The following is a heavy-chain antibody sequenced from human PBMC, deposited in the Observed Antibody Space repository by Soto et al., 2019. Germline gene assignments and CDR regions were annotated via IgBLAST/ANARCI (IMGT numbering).Heavy chain of an antibody. CDR3: ARDQGRGYNYGFDY. Sequence: GGSLRLSCAASGFTFSSYGMHWVRQAPGKGLEWVAVIWYDGSNKYYADSVKGRFTISRDNSKNTLYLQMDSLRAEDTAVYYCARDQGRGYNYGFDYWGQGTLVTVSS. D-gene: IGHD5-18*01. CDR2: IWYDGSNK. CDR1: GFTFSSYG. V-gene: IGHV3-33*01. J-gene: IGHJ4*02.